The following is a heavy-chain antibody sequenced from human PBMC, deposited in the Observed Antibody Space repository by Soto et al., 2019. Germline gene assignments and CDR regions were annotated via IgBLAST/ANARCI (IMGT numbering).Heavy chain of an antibody. CDR1: WFSVSSIH. CDR2: IYSGGAT. D-gene: IGHD3-10*01. J-gene: IGHJ5*02. CDR3: AKLGTDGSESYSFRYNWIDP. Sequence: PGGALRLSFAASWFSVSSIHMIWVRQAPGKGLEWGSVIYSGGATYYAVSVKGRFTISRDRSKNTVYLQMDGLRTEDTAVYNCAKLGTDGSESYSFRYNWIDPWGQGT. V-gene: IGHV3-53*01.